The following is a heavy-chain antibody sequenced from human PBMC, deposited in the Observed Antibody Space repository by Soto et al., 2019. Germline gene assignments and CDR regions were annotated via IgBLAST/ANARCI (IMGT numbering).Heavy chain of an antibody. CDR1: GFSFSNAW. J-gene: IGHJ5*02. CDR3: AKDYGYCSGGSCYSSGWFDP. D-gene: IGHD2-15*01. Sequence: GGSLRLSCAASGFSFSNAWMNWVRQAPGKGLEWVAVISYDGSNKYYADSVKGRFTISRDNSKNTLYLQMNSLRAEDTAVYYCAKDYGYCSGGSCYSSGWFDPWGQGTLVTVSS. V-gene: IGHV3-30*18. CDR2: ISYDGSNK.